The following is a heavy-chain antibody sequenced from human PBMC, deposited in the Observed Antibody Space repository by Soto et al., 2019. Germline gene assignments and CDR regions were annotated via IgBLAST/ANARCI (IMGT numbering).Heavy chain of an antibody. CDR2: IYYSGST. Sequence: SETLSLTCTVSGGSISSSSYYWGWIRQPPGRGLEWIGSIYYSGSTYYNPSLKSRVTISVDTSKNQFSLKLSSVTAADTAVYYCARKAVAGTKPIDYWGQGTLVTVSS. D-gene: IGHD6-19*01. CDR3: ARKAVAGTKPIDY. J-gene: IGHJ4*02. CDR1: GGSISSSSYY. V-gene: IGHV4-39*01.